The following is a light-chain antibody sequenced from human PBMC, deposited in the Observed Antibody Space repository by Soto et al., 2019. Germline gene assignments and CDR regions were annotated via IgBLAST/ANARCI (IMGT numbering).Light chain of an antibody. CDR2: GNS. CDR1: SSNIGAGYD. Sequence: QSVLTQPPSVSWAPGQRGTISCTGSSSNIGAGYDVHWYQQLPGTAPKLLIYGNSNRPSGVPDLFSGSKSGTSASLAITGLQAEYEADYSCQSYDSSLSAPYVFGTGTQLTVL. J-gene: IGLJ1*01. V-gene: IGLV1-40*01. CDR3: QSYDSSLSAPYV.